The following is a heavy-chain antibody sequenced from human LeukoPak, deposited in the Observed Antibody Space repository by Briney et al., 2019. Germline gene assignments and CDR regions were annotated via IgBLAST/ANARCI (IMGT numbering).Heavy chain of an antibody. J-gene: IGHJ6*02. CDR2: ISGSGGST. CDR3: AKDLVGDIVVVPAAYGYYYGMDV. V-gene: IGHV3-23*01. CDR1: GFTFSSYA. D-gene: IGHD2-2*01. Sequence: PGGSLRLSCAASGFTFSSYAMSWVRQAPGKGLEWVSAISGSGGSTYYADSVKGRFTISRDNSKNTLYLQMNSLRAEDTAVYYCAKDLVGDIVVVPAAYGYYYGMDVWGQGTTVTVSS.